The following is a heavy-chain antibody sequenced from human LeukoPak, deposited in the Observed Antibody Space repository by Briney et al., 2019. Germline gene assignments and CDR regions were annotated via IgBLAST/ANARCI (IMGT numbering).Heavy chain of an antibody. V-gene: IGHV3-49*03. CDR2: IRSKAYGGTT. CDR3: TPSDTAMVL. Sequence: GGSLRLXCTASGFTFGDYAMSWFRQAPGKGLEWVGFIRSKAYGGTTEYAASVKGRFTISRDDSKSIAYLQMNRLKTEDTAVYYCTPSDTAMVLWGQGILVTVSS. CDR1: GFTFGDYA. J-gene: IGHJ4*02. D-gene: IGHD5-18*01.